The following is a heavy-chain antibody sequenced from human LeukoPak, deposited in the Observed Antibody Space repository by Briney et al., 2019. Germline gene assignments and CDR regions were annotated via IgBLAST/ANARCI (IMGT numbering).Heavy chain of an antibody. J-gene: IGHJ3*02. Sequence: GASVKVSCKASGYTFTGYYMHWVRQAPGQGLEWMGWINPNSGGTNYAQKFQGRVTMTRDASISTAYMELSRLRSDDTAVYYCARGSSSWYEGRDAFDIWGQGTMVTVSS. D-gene: IGHD6-13*01. CDR1: GYTFTGYY. CDR3: ARGSSSWYEGRDAFDI. V-gene: IGHV1-2*02. CDR2: INPNSGGT.